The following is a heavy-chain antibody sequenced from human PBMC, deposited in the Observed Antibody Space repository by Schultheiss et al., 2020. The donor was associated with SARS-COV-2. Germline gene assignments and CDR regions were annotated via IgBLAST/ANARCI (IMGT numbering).Heavy chain of an antibody. CDR1: GYTFTGYY. J-gene: IGHJ4*02. Sequence: ASVKVSCKASGYTFTGYYMHWVRQAPGQGLEWMGWINPNSGGTNYAQKFQGRVTMTRDTSISTAYMELSRLRSDDTAVYYCARGGHYYDSSGYGGYWGQGTLVTVSS. CDR3: ARGGHYYDSSGYGGY. CDR2: INPNSGGT. D-gene: IGHD3-22*01. V-gene: IGHV1-2*02.